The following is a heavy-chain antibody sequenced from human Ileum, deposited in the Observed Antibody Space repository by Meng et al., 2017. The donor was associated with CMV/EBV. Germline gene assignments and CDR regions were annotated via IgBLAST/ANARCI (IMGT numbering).Heavy chain of an antibody. CDR3: ARVRTPSAIDY. Sequence: LSCAVSSGSINSSYWWTWVRQPPGKGLEWIAEIYHSGSTSYNPSLRSRVTISVDTFKNHFSLRLKSVTAADTAVYYCARVRTPSAIDYWGQGSLVTVSS. V-gene: IGHV4-4*02. CDR2: IYHSGST. J-gene: IGHJ4*02. D-gene: IGHD2-2*02. CDR1: SGSINSSYW.